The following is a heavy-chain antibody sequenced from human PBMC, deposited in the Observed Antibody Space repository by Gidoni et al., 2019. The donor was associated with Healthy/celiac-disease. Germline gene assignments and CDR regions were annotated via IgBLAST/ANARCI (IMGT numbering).Heavy chain of an antibody. CDR3: ARQDSRAYDSSGYYLDY. J-gene: IGHJ4*02. V-gene: IGHV4-39*01. CDR1: GGSISSSSYY. Sequence: QLQLQESGPGLVKPSETLSLTCTVSGGSISSSSYYWGWIRQPPGKGREWIGSIYYSGSTYYNPALKSRVTISVDTAKNQFSLKLSSVTAADTAVYYCARQDSRAYDSSGYYLDYWGQGTLVTVSS. CDR2: IYYSGST. D-gene: IGHD3-22*01.